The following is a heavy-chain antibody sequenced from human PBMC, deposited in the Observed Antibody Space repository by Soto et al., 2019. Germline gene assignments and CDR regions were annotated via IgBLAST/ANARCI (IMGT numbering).Heavy chain of an antibody. CDR1: GGSVRSGSYY. D-gene: IGHD3-22*01. J-gene: IGHJ4*02. CDR3: GRDSIGRHDY. CDR2: IYQSGTT. V-gene: IGHV4-61*01. Sequence: SETLSLTCSVSGGSVRSGSYYWTWIRQPPGKGLEWIGYIYQSGTTNYNASLKSRVTISIDTSKNQFFLKLNSVTAADTAFYYCGRDSIGRHDYWGQGTLVTVSS.